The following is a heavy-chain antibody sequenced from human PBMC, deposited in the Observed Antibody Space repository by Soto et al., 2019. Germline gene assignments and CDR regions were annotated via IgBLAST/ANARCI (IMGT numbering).Heavy chain of an antibody. D-gene: IGHD4-17*01. Sequence: SQTLSLTCAISGDSVSSNSAAWNWIRQSPSRGLEWLGRTYYRSKWYNDYEVSVKSRITITPDTSKNQFSLQLNSVTPEDMAVYYCARVLGFYGDYTSDSYYCDNWGQATLLTVCS. V-gene: IGHV6-1*01. CDR2: TYYRSKWYN. CDR3: ARVLGFYGDYTSDSYYCDN. CDR1: GDSVSSNSAA. J-gene: IGHJ4*02.